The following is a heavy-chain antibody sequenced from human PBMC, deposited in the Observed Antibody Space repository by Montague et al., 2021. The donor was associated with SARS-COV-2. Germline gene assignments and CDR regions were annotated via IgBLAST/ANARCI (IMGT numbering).Heavy chain of an antibody. CDR2: ISLSGTT. Sequence: SETLSLTCAVSGDSINTNNWWAWVRQPPGTGLEWIGEISLSGTTHYSPSLKSRVTIFLDKSKNQFPLNLNSVTAADTAVYYCAALRAVGYTSLYFFDYWGQGTLVTVSS. D-gene: IGHD5-12*01. J-gene: IGHJ4*02. CDR3: AALRAVGYTSLYFFDY. CDR1: GDSINTNNW. V-gene: IGHV4-4*02.